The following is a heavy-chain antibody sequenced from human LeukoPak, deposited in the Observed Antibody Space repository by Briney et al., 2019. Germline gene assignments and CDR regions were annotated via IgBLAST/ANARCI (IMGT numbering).Heavy chain of an antibody. Sequence: GGSLRLSCAASGFNFSSYAMSWVRQAPGKRLEWVSAISGSGGSTYYADSVKGRFTISRDNSKNTLYLQMNSLRAEDTAVYYCAKVAVAAGGFDYWGQGTLVTVSS. J-gene: IGHJ4*02. CDR2: ISGSGGST. CDR3: AKVAVAAGGFDY. V-gene: IGHV3-23*01. D-gene: IGHD6-13*01. CDR1: GFNFSSYA.